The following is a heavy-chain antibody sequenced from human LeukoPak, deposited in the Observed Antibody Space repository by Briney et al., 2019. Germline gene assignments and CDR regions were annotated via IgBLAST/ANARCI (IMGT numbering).Heavy chain of an antibody. V-gene: IGHV4-39*07. CDR3: ESGTPQLWSSF. CDR2: IYYSGTT. J-gene: IGHJ4*02. Sequence: SETLSLTCTVSGASISSTTYYWAWVRQPPGKGLEWIASIYYSGTTYYNPSLKSRVTISVDTSRNQFSLSLSSVTAADTAVYYCESGTPQLWSSFWGQGTLVTVSS. D-gene: IGHD5-18*01. CDR1: GASISSTTYY.